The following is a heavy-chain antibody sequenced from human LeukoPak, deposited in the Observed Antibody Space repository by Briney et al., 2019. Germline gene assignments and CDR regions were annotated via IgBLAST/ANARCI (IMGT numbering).Heavy chain of an antibody. V-gene: IGHV4-39*01. CDR2: IYYSGST. CDR1: GGSISSSSYY. D-gene: IGHD2-2*01. J-gene: IGHJ6*02. CDR3: ARGACSSTSCYAYYYYCGMDV. Sequence: PSETLSLTCTVSGGSISSSSYYWGWIRQPPGKGLEWIGSIYYSGSTYYNPSLKSRVTISVDTSKNQFSLKLSSVTAADTAVYYCARGACSSTSCYAYYYYCGMDVWGQGTTVTVSS.